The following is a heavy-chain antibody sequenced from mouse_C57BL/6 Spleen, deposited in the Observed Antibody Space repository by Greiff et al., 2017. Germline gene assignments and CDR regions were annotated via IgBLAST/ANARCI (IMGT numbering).Heavy chain of an antibody. CDR2: IHPNSGST. CDR1: GYTFTSYW. J-gene: IGHJ3*01. D-gene: IGHD2-4*01. Sequence: QVHVKQSGAELVKPGASVKLSCKASGYTFTSYWMHWVKQRPGQGLEWIGMIHPNSGSTNYNEKFKSKATLTVDKSSSTAYMQLSSLTSEDSAVYYCAPYDYDEAWFAYWGQGTLVTVSA. V-gene: IGHV1-64*01. CDR3: APYDYDEAWFAY.